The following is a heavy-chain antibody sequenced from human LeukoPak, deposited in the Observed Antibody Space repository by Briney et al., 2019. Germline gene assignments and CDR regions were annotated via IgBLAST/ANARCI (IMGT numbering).Heavy chain of an antibody. CDR2: IWYDGSNK. CDR3: ARDGEDCSGGSCYPAGGSDFDY. V-gene: IGHV3-33*08. Sequence: EAGGSLRLSCAASVFTFDDYAMHWVRQAPGKGLEWVAVIWYDGSNKYYADSVKGRFTISRDNSKNTLYLQMNSLRAEDTAVYYCARDGEDCSGGSCYPAGGSDFDYWGQGTLVTVSS. CDR1: VFTFDDYA. J-gene: IGHJ4*02. D-gene: IGHD2-15*01.